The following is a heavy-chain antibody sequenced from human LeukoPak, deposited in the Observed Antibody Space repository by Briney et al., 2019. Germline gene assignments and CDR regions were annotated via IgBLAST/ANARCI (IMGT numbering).Heavy chain of an antibody. Sequence: AASVKVSCKASGYTFTDYYMHWVRQAPGQGLEWMGRFDPYNGGISYAQKFQGRVTITRDTSVSTDYMELSSLTSDDTAMYYCAGGGSYGDVWGQGTMVAVSS. J-gene: IGHJ3*01. CDR1: GYTFTDYY. V-gene: IGHV1-2*06. D-gene: IGHD1-26*01. CDR2: FDPYNGGI. CDR3: AGGGSYGDV.